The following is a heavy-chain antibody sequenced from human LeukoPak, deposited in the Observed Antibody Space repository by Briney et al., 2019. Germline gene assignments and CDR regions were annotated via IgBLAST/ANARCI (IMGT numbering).Heavy chain of an antibody. CDR1: GGSISNYY. CDR2: IYYSGST. Sequence: SETLSLTCSVSGGSISNYYWSWIRLPPGKGLEWIGYIYYSGSTNYNPSLKSRVTISVDTSKNQFSLRLSSVRAADTAVYYCARDRTGNNWFDPWGQGTLVTVSS. J-gene: IGHJ5*02. V-gene: IGHV4-59*01. D-gene: IGHD1-1*01. CDR3: ARDRTGNNWFDP.